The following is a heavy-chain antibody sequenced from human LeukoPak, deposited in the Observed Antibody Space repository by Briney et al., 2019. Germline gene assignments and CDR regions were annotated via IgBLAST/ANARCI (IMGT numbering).Heavy chain of an antibody. D-gene: IGHD6-19*01. CDR3: VRDRGGSGWYYFDY. V-gene: IGHV3-64*01. J-gene: IGHJ4*02. Sequence: GGSLRLSCAASGFTFSIYAMHWVRQAPGKGLEHVSGNSYSGSQTYYGNSVKDRFTISRDNAKNTVYLQMASLRVDDMAVYYCVRDRGGSGWYYFDYWGQGTLVTVSS. CDR2: NSYSGSQT. CDR1: GFTFSIYA.